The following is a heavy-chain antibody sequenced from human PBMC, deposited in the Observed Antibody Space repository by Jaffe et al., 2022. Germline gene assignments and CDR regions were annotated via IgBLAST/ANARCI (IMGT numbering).Heavy chain of an antibody. CDR2: ISYDGSNK. J-gene: IGHJ6*03. Sequence: QVQLVESGGGVVQPGRSLRLSCAASGFTFSSYGMHWVRQAPGKGLEWVAVISYDGSNKYYADSVKGRFTISRDNSKNTLYLQMNSLRAEDTAVYYCAKDYYYYYYMDVWGKGTTVTVSS. V-gene: IGHV3-30*18. CDR3: AKDYYYYYYMDV. CDR1: GFTFSSYG.